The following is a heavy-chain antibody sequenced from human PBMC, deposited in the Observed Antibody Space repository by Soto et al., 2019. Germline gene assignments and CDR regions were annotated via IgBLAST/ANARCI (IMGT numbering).Heavy chain of an antibody. D-gene: IGHD1-26*01. CDR3: ARDRAKWTFIWYFDL. CDR1: GFTFSSYA. J-gene: IGHJ2*01. V-gene: IGHV3-64*01. CDR2: ISSNGGST. Sequence: GESLKISCAASGFTFSSYAMHWVRQAPGKGLEYVSAISSNGGSTYYANSVKDRFTISRDNSKNTLYLQMGSLRAEDMAVYYCARDRAKWTFIWYFDLWGRGTLVTVSS.